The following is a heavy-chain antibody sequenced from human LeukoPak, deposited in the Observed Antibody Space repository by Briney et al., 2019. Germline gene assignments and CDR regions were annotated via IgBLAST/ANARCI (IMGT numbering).Heavy chain of an antibody. CDR2: IYHSGST. Sequence: GSLRLSCAASGFTFSSYAMSWVRQPPGKGLEWIGEIYHSGSTNYNPSLKSRVTISVDKSKNQFSLKLSSVTAADTAVYYCAKTENYYYDSRCNWFDPWGQGTLVTVSS. V-gene: IGHV4-4*02. CDR3: AKTENYYYDSRCNWFDP. J-gene: IGHJ5*02. D-gene: IGHD3-22*01. CDR1: GFTFSSYAM.